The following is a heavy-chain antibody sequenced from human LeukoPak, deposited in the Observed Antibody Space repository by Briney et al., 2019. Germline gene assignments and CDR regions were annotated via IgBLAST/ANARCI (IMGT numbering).Heavy chain of an antibody. V-gene: IGHV1-2*02. CDR3: ARGDDFWSGYYTYNWFDP. CDR2: INPNSGGT. Sequence: ASVKVSCKASGYTFTGYYMHWARQAPGQGLEWMGWINPNSGGTNYAQKFQGRVTMTRDTSISTAYMELSRLRSDDTAVYYCARGDDFWSGYYTYNWFDPWGQGTLVTVSS. CDR1: GYTFTGYY. J-gene: IGHJ5*02. D-gene: IGHD3-3*01.